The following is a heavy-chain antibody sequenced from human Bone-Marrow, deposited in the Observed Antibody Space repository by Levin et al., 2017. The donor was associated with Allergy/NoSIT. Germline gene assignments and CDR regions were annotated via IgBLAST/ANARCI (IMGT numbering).Heavy chain of an antibody. V-gene: IGHV5-51*01. Sequence: GESLKISCEGSRHTFSNYWIGWVRQMPGKGLEWMGNIYPGDSETRSSPSFQGRVTISVDKSSSTAYLQWSSLKAADTAIYYCAAAPDRHSGFVAFETWGQGTLVTVSS. CDR3: AAAPDRHSGFVAFET. D-gene: IGHD6-25*01. J-gene: IGHJ5*02. CDR2: IYPGDSET. CDR1: RHTFSNYW.